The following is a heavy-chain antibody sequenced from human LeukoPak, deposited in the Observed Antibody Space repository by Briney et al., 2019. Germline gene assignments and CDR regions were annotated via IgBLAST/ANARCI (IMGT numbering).Heavy chain of an antibody. J-gene: IGHJ6*03. V-gene: IGHV1-2*02. CDR1: GYTFTGYY. Sequence: ASVKVSCKASGYTFTGYYMHWVRQAPGQGLEWMGWINPNSGGTNYAQKFQGRVTMTRDTSISTAYMELSRLRSDDTAVYYCAIALTIAAARPKYYYYMDVWGKGTTVTVSS. D-gene: IGHD6-13*01. CDR2: INPNSGGT. CDR3: AIALTIAAARPKYYYYMDV.